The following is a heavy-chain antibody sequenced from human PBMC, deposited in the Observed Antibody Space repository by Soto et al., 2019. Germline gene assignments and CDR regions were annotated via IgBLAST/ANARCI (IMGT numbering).Heavy chain of an antibody. CDR2: IWYDGSNK. V-gene: IGHV3-33*01. J-gene: IGHJ4*02. CDR1: GFTFSSYG. Sequence: SLRLSCAASGFTFSSYGMHWVRQAPGKGLEWVAVIWYDGSNKYYADSVKGRFTISRDNSKNTLYLQMNSLRAEDTAVYYCARDGSSAVAGTFDYWGQGTLVTVSS. D-gene: IGHD6-19*01. CDR3: ARDGSSAVAGTFDY.